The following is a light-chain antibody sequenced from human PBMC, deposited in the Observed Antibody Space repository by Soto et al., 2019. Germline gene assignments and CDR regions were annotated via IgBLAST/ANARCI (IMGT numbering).Light chain of an antibody. J-gene: IGKJ5*01. Sequence: EIVLTQSPATLSLSPGERATLSCRASQSVSSYLAWYQQKPRQDPSLLLYDASNRATGITARLSGSGSGTAFTLTISSLEPEDFAVYYCQQRSNWPITFGQGTRLDIK. CDR2: DAS. CDR1: QSVSSY. CDR3: QQRSNWPIT. V-gene: IGKV3-11*01.